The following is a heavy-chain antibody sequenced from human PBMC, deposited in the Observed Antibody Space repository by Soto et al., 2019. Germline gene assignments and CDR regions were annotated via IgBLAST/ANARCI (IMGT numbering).Heavy chain of an antibody. D-gene: IGHD3-10*01. CDR3: ARDLIGEQLFHRFDP. CDR1: GYTFTSYG. V-gene: IGHV1-18*04. CDR2: ISAYNGNT. Sequence: RASVKVSCKASGYTFTSYGISWVRQAPGQGLEWMGWISAYNGNTNYAQKLQGRVTMTTDTSTSTAYMELRSPRSDDTAVYYCARDLIGEQLFHRFDPWGQGTLVTVSS. J-gene: IGHJ5*02.